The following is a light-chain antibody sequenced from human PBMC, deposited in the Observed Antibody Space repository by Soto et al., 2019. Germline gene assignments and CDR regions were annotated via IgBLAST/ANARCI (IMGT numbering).Light chain of an antibody. Sequence: EIVLTQSPGTLSLSPGERVTLSCRASQSVSSSSLAWYQQKPGQAPRLLIYGASNRATGIPGRFSGTGSGTDFTLTISRLEPEDFAVYYCQQSGSSPQTFGQGTKVE. CDR2: GAS. V-gene: IGKV3-20*01. J-gene: IGKJ1*01. CDR1: QSVSSSS. CDR3: QQSGSSPQT.